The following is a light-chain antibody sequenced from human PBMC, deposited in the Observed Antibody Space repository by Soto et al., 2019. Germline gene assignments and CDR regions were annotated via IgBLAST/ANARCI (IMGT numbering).Light chain of an antibody. Sequence: QSALTQPPSASGTPGQSVTVSCSGGSSNIGTNAVNWYQQLPGTAPKLLIYNNNQRPSGVPDRFSGSKSGTSASLAISGLQSEDDADYYCAAWDDSLNGYVFGTGTKVTVL. V-gene: IGLV1-44*01. J-gene: IGLJ1*01. CDR1: SSNIGTNA. CDR2: NNN. CDR3: AAWDDSLNGYV.